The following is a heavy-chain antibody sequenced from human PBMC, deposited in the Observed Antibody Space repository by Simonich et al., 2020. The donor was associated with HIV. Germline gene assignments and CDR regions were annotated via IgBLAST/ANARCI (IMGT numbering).Heavy chain of an antibody. V-gene: IGHV3-74*01. CDR3: VRGVEGDY. CDR2: GNST. J-gene: IGHJ4*02. Sequence: GNSTNYADSVKGRFTISRDNAKNTLYLQLNSLRAEDTAMYYCVRGVEGDYLGQGTLVTVSS.